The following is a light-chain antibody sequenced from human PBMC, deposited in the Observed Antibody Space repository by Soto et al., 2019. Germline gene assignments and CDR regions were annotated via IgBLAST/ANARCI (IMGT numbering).Light chain of an antibody. CDR3: KQYGSSPA. V-gene: IGKV3-20*01. J-gene: IGKJ5*01. Sequence: EILLTQSPGTLSLSPGERATLSCRASQSVTNRYLAWYQQKPGQAPRLLIYAASSRATGIPDRFSGSGSGTDFTLTISRLEPEDFAVYYCKQYGSSPAFGQGTRLEI. CDR2: AAS. CDR1: QSVTNRY.